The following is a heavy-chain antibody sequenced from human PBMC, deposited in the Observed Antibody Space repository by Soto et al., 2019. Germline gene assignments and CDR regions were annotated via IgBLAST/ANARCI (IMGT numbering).Heavy chain of an antibody. CDR1: GFTFSTYS. CDR3: ARGPIYGSGSPLDY. CDR2: IGTAGDT. V-gene: IGHV3-13*01. Sequence: GGSLRLSCAASGFTFSTYSMIWVRQAPGKGLEWVSAIGTAGDTYYPGSVKGRFTISREDAKNSLYLQMNSLRAGDTSVYYCARGPIYGSGSPLDYCGQGSLVTVSS. J-gene: IGHJ4*02. D-gene: IGHD3-10*01.